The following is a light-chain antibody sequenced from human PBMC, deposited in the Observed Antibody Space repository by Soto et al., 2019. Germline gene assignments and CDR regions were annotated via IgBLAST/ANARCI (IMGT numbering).Light chain of an antibody. CDR3: QQYYAIPRT. Sequence: DIVMTQSPDSLAVSLGERAIINCKSSQSVLDRSNNKNYLTWYQQKPGQPPKPLIYWASTREFGVPDRFSGSGSGTDFTLTISSLQAEDVALYCCQQYYAIPRTFGQGTKVEIK. CDR2: WAS. V-gene: IGKV4-1*01. CDR1: QSVLDRSNNKNY. J-gene: IGKJ1*01.